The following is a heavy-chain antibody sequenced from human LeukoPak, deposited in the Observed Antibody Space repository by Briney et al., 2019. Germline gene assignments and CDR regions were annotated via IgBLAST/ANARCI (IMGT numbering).Heavy chain of an antibody. CDR3: ARSIAVAGTAGGDY. CDR1: GGSISSYY. J-gene: IGHJ4*02. V-gene: IGHV4-59*01. D-gene: IGHD6-19*01. Sequence: SETLSLTCTVSGGSISSYYWNWIRQPPGKGLEWIGYIYYSGSTNYNPSLNSRVTISVDTSKNQFSLKLSSVTAAGTAVYYCARSIAVAGTAGGDYWGQGTLVTVSS. CDR2: IYYSGST.